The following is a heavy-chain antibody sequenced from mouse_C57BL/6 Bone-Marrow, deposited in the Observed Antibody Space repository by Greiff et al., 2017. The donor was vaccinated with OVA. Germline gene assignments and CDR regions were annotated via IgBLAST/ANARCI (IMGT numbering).Heavy chain of an antibody. Sequence: EVKLMESGGDLVKPGGSLKLSCAASGFTFSDYYMAWVRQVPEKGLEWVANINYDGSSTYYLDSLKSRFIISRDNAKNILYLQMSSLKSEDTATYYCARGGSYYFDYWGQGTTLTVSS. CDR1: GFTFSDYY. J-gene: IGHJ2*01. CDR2: INYDGSST. CDR3: ARGGSYYFDY. V-gene: IGHV5-16*01. D-gene: IGHD1-1*01.